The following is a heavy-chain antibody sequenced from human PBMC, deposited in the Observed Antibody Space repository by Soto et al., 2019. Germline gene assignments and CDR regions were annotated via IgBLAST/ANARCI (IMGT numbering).Heavy chain of an antibody. Sequence: GGSLRLSCAASGFTFSSYWMSWVRQAPGKGLEWVANIKQDGSEKYYVDSVKGRFTISRDNAKNSLYLQMNSLRAEDTAVYYCARRFNYGDYEPDDPQTQGYYYMDVWGKGTTVTVSS. J-gene: IGHJ6*03. CDR2: IKQDGSEK. CDR1: GFTFSSYW. D-gene: IGHD4-17*01. V-gene: IGHV3-7*01. CDR3: ARRFNYGDYEPDDPQTQGYYYMDV.